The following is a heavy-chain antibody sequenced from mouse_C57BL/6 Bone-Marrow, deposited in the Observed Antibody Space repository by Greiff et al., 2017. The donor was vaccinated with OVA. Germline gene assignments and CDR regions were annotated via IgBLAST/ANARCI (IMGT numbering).Heavy chain of an antibody. CDR2: IRSKSNNYAT. CDR3: VSHGDYAMDY. CDR1: GFSFNTYA. V-gene: IGHV10-1*01. Sequence: EVQLVESGGGLVQPKGSLKLSCAASGFSFNTYAMNWVRQAPGKGLEWVARIRSKSNNYATYYADSVKDRFTISRDESESMLYLQMNNLKTEDTAMYYCVSHGDYAMDYWGQGTSVTVSS. J-gene: IGHJ4*01.